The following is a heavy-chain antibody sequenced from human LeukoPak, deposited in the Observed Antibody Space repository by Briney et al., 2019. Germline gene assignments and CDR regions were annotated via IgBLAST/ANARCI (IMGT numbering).Heavy chain of an antibody. V-gene: IGHV3-21*01. J-gene: IGHJ4*02. CDR3: ARDAGDSSGYYDFDY. CDR2: ISSSSSYI. CDR1: GFTFSSYS. D-gene: IGHD3-22*01. Sequence: GGSLRLSCAASGFTFSSYSMNWVRQAPGKGLEWVSSISSSSSYIYYADSVKGRFTVSRDNAKNSLYLQMNSLRAEDTAVYYCARDAGDSSGYYDFDYWGQGTLVTVSS.